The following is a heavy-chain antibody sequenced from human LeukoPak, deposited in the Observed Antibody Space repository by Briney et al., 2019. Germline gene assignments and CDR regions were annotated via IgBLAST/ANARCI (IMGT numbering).Heavy chain of an antibody. V-gene: IGHV3-23*01. CDR2: ISGSGGST. J-gene: IGHJ6*02. Sequence: GGSLRLSCAASGFTFSSYAMSWVRQAPGKGLEWVSAISGSGGSTYYADSVKGRFTISRDNSKNTLYLQMNSLRAEGTAVYYCAKGYLRAGDYYYGMDVWGQGTTVTVSS. D-gene: IGHD6-19*01. CDR3: AKGYLRAGDYYYGMDV. CDR1: GFTFSSYA.